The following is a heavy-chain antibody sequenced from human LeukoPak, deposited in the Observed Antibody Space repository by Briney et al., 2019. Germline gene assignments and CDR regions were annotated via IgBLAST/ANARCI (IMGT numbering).Heavy chain of an antibody. Sequence: SETLSLTCTVSGGSISSYYWSWIRQPAGKGLEWIGRIYTSGSTNYNPSLKSRVTTSVDTSKNQFSLKLSSVTAADTAVYYCARGSYDSSGYYYYGMDVWGQGTTVTVSS. J-gene: IGHJ6*02. CDR1: GGSISSYY. D-gene: IGHD3-22*01. CDR2: IYTSGST. V-gene: IGHV4-4*07. CDR3: ARGSYDSSGYYYYGMDV.